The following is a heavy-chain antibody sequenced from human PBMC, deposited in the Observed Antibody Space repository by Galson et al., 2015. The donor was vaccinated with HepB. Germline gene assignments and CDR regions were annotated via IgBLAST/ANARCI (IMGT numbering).Heavy chain of an antibody. J-gene: IGHJ1*01. CDR2: ISYDGSDK. D-gene: IGHD6-19*01. Sequence: SLRLSCAASGSTFSAYGLHWVRQAPGKGLEWVAGISYDGSDKYYADSVKGRFTVSRDNSKDTLFLQMSSLRPDDTAVYYCARDQSSSGWWIELEHWGQGTLVAVSS. CDR3: ARDQSSSGWWIELEH. CDR1: GSTFSAYG. V-gene: IGHV3-30*04.